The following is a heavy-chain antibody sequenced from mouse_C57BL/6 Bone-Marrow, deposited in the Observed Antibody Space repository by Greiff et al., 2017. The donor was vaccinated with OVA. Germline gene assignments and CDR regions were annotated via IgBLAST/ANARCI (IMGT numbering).Heavy chain of an antibody. CDR3: AMGGRDWYFDV. Sequence: VQLQQSGPELVKPGASVKISCKASGYAFSSSWMNWVKQRPGKGLEWIGRIYPGDGDTNYNGKFKGKATLTADKSSSTAYMQLSSLTSEDSAVYYCAMGGRDWYFDVWGTGTTVTVSS. D-gene: IGHD4-1*01. CDR2: IYPGDGDT. CDR1: GYAFSSSW. V-gene: IGHV1-82*01. J-gene: IGHJ1*03.